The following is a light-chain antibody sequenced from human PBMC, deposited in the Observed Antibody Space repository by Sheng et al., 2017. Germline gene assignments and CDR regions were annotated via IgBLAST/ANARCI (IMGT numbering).Light chain of an antibody. V-gene: IGKV1-5*03. CDR2: KAS. CDR1: EIISYW. J-gene: IGKJ1*01. Sequence: DIQLIQSPSTLSASVGDTVTITCRASEIISYWLAWYQQKPGKAPNLLIYKASTLESGVPSRFSGSESGTEFTLTISSLQPDDFATYYCQQYANYPRTFGQGTRVEI. CDR3: QQYANYPRT.